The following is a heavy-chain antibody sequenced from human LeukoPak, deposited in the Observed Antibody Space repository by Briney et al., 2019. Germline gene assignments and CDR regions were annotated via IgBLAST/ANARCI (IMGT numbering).Heavy chain of an antibody. D-gene: IGHD1-26*01. J-gene: IGHJ6*03. V-gene: IGHV3-21*01. CDR3: ARDRGSYSGTYDYYYMDV. CDR1: GFTLRSYS. CDR2: IISSSSYI. Sequence: GESLSLLRAPCGFTLRSYSMNLVREAPGKGLERVSSIISSSSYIYYADSVKGRFTISRDNAKNSLYLQMNSLRAEDTAVYYCARDRGSYSGTYDYYYMDVWGKGTTVTVSS.